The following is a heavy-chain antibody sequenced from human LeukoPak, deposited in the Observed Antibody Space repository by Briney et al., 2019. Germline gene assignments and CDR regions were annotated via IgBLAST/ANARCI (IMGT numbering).Heavy chain of an antibody. Sequence: ASVKVSCKASGYTFTTSGINWVRQAPGQGLEWMGCINVYNGNTNYAQKFQGRITMTRDTSTSTAYMELRSLKSDDTAVYYCARGLVVPAAMGEFDYWGQGTLITVSS. CDR3: ARGLVVPAAMGEFDY. CDR2: INVYNGNT. V-gene: IGHV1-18*01. D-gene: IGHD2-2*01. CDR1: GYTFTTSG. J-gene: IGHJ4*02.